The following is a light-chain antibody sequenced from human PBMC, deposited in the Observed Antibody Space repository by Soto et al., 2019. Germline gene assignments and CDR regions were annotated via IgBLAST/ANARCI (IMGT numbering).Light chain of an antibody. V-gene: IGKV1-39*01. Sequence: DIQMTQSPSSLSASVGDRVTITCRASQSISIYLNWYQQKPGKAPKVLIYTASSLQSGVPSRFSGIGSGTDFTLSISSLQPEDFATYYCQQTYSGPLTFGPGTKVDIK. CDR1: QSISIY. CDR3: QQTYSGPLT. J-gene: IGKJ3*01. CDR2: TAS.